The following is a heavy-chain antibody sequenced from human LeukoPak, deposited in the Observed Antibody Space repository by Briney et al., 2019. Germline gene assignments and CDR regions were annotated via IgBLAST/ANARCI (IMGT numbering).Heavy chain of an antibody. Sequence: GGSLRLSCAASGFTVSSNYMRWVRQAPGKGLEWASLIYSDGSTDYADSVKGRFTISRDNSKNTLYLQMNSLRAEDTAVYYCARESYSSSSSYYYYAMDVWGQGTTVTVSS. D-gene: IGHD6-6*01. CDR1: GFTVSSNY. V-gene: IGHV3-66*01. J-gene: IGHJ6*02. CDR2: IYSDGST. CDR3: ARESYSSSSSYYYYAMDV.